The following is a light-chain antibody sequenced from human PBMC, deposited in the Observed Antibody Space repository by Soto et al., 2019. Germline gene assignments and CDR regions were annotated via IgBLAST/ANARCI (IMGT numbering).Light chain of an antibody. CDR1: SGHSSYA. CDR2: LSSDGSH. V-gene: IGLV4-69*01. Sequence: QLVLTQSPSASASLGASVKLTCTLSSGHSSYAIAWHQQQPEKGPRYLMKLSSDGSHSKGDGIPDRFSGSSSGAERYLTISNLPAEDEADYYCQTWGTGIVVFGGGTKLTVL. J-gene: IGLJ2*01. CDR3: QTWGTGIVV.